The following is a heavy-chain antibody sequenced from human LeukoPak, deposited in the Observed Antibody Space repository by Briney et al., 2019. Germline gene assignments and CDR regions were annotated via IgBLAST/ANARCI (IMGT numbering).Heavy chain of an antibody. V-gene: IGHV1-24*01. CDR2: FDPEDGET. CDR3: ATKGADGDWFDP. D-gene: IGHD4-17*01. J-gene: IGHJ5*02. CDR1: GYTLTALS. Sequence: ASGKVSCKVSGYTLTALSMHWVRQAPGKGLKCLGGFDPEDGETIYAQKFQGRVTMTEDTSTDTAYMELSSLRSEDTAVYYCATKGADGDWFDPWGQGTLVTVSS.